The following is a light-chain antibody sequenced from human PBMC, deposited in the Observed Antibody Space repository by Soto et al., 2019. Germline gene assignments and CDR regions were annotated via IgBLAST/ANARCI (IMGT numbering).Light chain of an antibody. CDR1: QSISNW. CDR2: DVS. J-gene: IGKJ1*01. Sequence: DIHMTQSPSTLPASVGDRVTITCRASQSISNWLAWYQQKPGKAPNLLIYDVSTLDSGVPSRFSGSGSGTDFTLTISSLQPEDFATYYCQQANSFPWTFGQGTMVDI. CDR3: QQANSFPWT. V-gene: IGKV1-5*01.